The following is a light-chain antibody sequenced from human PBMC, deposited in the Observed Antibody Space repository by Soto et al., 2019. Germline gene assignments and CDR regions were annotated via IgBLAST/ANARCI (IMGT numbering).Light chain of an antibody. CDR3: SSYTTSNTRQIV. CDR1: SSDVGGYNY. Sequence: QSALTQPASVSGSPGQSITISCTGTSSDVGGYNYVSWYQHHPGKAPKLMIFDVSNRPSGVSNRFSGSKSGNTASLTISGLQPEDEAVYYCSSYTTSNTRQIVFGTGTKLTVL. CDR2: DVS. J-gene: IGLJ1*01. V-gene: IGLV2-14*03.